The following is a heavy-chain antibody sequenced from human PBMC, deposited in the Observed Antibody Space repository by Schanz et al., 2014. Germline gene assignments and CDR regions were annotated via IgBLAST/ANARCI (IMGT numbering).Heavy chain of an antibody. CDR1: GFSFSDHA. D-gene: IGHD3-10*01. Sequence: EVELVESGGGLVQPGGSLRLSCAASGFSFSDHAMDWVRQAAGKGLEWVGRVRKKEFSDDTEEYAASVRGRFTISRDDSKNVVNLQMNSLRAEDTAVYYCARPALWFGDNCFDPWGQGTLLTVSS. J-gene: IGHJ5*02. CDR3: ARPALWFGDNCFDP. CDR2: VRKKEFSDDTE. V-gene: IGHV3-72*01.